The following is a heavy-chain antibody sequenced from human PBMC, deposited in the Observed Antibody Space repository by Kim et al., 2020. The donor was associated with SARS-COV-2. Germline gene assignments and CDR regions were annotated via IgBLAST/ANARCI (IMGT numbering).Heavy chain of an antibody. CDR2: ISYDGSNK. D-gene: IGHD6-19*01. J-gene: IGHJ4*02. CDR3: AKGGGSSWYWPIAVAGHSALDY. Sequence: GGSLRLSCAASGFTFSSYGMHWVRHAPGKGLEWVAVISYDGSNKYYADSVKGRFTISRDNSKNTLYLQMNSLRAEDTAVYYCAKGGGSSWYWPIAVAGHSALDYWGQGTLVTISS. V-gene: IGHV3-30*18. CDR1: GFTFSSYG.